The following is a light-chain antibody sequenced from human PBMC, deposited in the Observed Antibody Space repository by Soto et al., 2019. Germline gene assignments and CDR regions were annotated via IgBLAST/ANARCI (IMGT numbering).Light chain of an antibody. Sequence: EIVLTQSPGTLSLSPGERATLSCRASQGVSSGYLAWYQQKPDQAPRLLIYRASIRATGIPDRFSGNGSGTHFTLTISRLEPEDFAVYYCQQYDDSPPYTVGQGPKLEIK. CDR1: QGVSSGY. CDR2: RAS. V-gene: IGKV3-20*01. CDR3: QQYDDSPPYT. J-gene: IGKJ2*01.